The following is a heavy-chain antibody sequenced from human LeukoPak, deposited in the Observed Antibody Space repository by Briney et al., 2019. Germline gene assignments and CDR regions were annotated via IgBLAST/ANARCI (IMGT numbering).Heavy chain of an antibody. J-gene: IGHJ4*02. CDR2: ISGSAYNT. V-gene: IGHV3-23*01. Sequence: PGGSLRLSCAASGFTFSVYWMSWVRQAPGKGLEWVSTISGSAYNTYYADSVKGRFTISRDNSANTLYLQMNSLRAEDTALYYCAKHSGSYFIYYVDSWGQGTLVTVSS. CDR3: AKHSGSYFIYYVDS. CDR1: GFTFSVYW. D-gene: IGHD1-26*01.